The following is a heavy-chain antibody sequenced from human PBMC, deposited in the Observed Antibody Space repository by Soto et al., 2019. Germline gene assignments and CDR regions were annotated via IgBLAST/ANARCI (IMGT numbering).Heavy chain of an antibody. V-gene: IGHV1-3*04. J-gene: IGHJ4*02. Sequence: ASVKVSCKASGYTFTSYAMHWVRQAPGQRLEWMGWINTGNANTKYSQEFQGRVTITRDTSASTAYMELSSLRSEDTAVYYCARPEDSSGWFRLDYWGQGALVTVSS. CDR2: INTGNANT. CDR3: ARPEDSSGWFRLDY. CDR1: GYTFTSYA. D-gene: IGHD6-19*01.